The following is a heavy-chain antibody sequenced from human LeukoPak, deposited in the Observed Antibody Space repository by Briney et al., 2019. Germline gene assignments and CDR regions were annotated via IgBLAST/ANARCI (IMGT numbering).Heavy chain of an antibody. CDR1: GFTFSSYA. D-gene: IGHD1-26*01. CDR3: ARGNSGLPDAFHI. Sequence: SGGSLRLSCAASGFTFSSYAMTWVRQSPGKGLEWVSLISDSGDSTYYSDSVKGRFTISRDDSKKTLYLQMNSLRAEDTALYYCARGNSGLPDAFHIWGQGTMVTVSS. J-gene: IGHJ3*02. V-gene: IGHV3-23*01. CDR2: ISDSGDST.